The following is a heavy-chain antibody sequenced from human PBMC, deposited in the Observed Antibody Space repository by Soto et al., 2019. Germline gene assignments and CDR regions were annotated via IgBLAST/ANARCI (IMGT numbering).Heavy chain of an antibody. CDR1: GFTFSSYA. CDR3: GRGSSDSDGILRVDY. J-gene: IGHJ4*02. D-gene: IGHD2-2*01. V-gene: IGHV3-23*01. Sequence: EVQLLESGGGLVQPGGSLRLSCAASGFTFSSYAMSWVRQAPGKGLEWVSAITGGGGITYYADSVKGRFTISRDKSKNTLFLQMNGLRAEDTAVYYCGRGSSDSDGILRVDYWGQGTLVTVSS. CDR2: ITGGGGIT.